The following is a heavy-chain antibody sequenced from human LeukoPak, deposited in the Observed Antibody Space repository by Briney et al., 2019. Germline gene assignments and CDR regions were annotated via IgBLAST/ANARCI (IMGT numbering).Heavy chain of an antibody. V-gene: IGHV1-24*01. Sequence: ASVKVSCKVSGYTLTELSMHWVRQAPGKGLEWMGGFDPEDGETIYAQKFQGRVTMTEDTSTDTAYMELSSLRSEDTAVYYCATGGIDRIAAATEFGMDVWGKGTTVTVSS. D-gene: IGHD6-13*01. J-gene: IGHJ6*03. CDR2: FDPEDGET. CDR1: GYTLTELS. CDR3: ATGGIDRIAAATEFGMDV.